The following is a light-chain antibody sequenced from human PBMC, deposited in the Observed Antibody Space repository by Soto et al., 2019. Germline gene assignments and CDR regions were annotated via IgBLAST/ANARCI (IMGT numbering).Light chain of an antibody. CDR3: LQLYNFSWT. Sequence: DIQMTQSPSTLSASVGDRVTITCRASQTINNWIAWYQQKPGKAPKFLIYDASTLESGVPSRFSGSGFGTEFSLTISSLQPDDFGSYYCLQLYNFSWTFGQGTKVEIK. CDR1: QTINNW. V-gene: IGKV1-5*01. J-gene: IGKJ1*01. CDR2: DAS.